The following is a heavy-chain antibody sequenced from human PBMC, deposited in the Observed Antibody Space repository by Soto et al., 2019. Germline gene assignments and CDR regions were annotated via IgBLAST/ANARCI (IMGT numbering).Heavy chain of an antibody. D-gene: IGHD6-19*01. V-gene: IGHV4-59*01. CDR1: GGSISGYY. J-gene: IGHJ4*02. CDR2: TFYSGVT. Sequence: ETLSLTCTVSGGSISGYYWTWIRQPPGKGLEWIGYTFYSGVTNYNPSLKSRVTLSVDTSKNQFSLKLRSVTAADTAVYYCARVGSSGWSPDYWGRGTLVTVSS. CDR3: ARVGSSGWSPDY.